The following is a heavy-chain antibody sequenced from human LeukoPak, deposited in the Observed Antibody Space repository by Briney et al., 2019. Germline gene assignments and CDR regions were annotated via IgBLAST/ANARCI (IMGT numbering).Heavy chain of an antibody. CDR1: GFTVSSNY. V-gene: IGHV3-21*01. J-gene: IGHJ5*02. Sequence: GGSLRLSCAASGFTVSSNYMSWVRQAPGRGLEWVSSISSSSSYIYYADSVKGRFTISRDNAKNSLYLQMNSLRAEDTAVYYCAREYYYDSSGWDNWFDPWGQGTLVTVSS. D-gene: IGHD3-22*01. CDR3: AREYYYDSSGWDNWFDP. CDR2: ISSSSSYI.